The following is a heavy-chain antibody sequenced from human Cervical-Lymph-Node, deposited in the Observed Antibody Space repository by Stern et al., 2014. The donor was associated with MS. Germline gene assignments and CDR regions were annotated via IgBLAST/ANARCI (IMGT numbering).Heavy chain of an antibody. Sequence: QITLKESGPTLVKPTQTFTLTCTFSGFSLTTGGMGVGWVRQPPGKALEWLAIIYWNDDKRYSPSLKSRLTITKDASINQVVLTMTNMDPMDTATYFCAHTVSWAPLYGAFDIWGQGTMVTVSS. V-gene: IGHV2-5*01. CDR3: AHTVSWAPLYGAFDI. J-gene: IGHJ3*02. CDR1: GFSLTTGGMG. D-gene: IGHD4-17*01. CDR2: IYWNDDK.